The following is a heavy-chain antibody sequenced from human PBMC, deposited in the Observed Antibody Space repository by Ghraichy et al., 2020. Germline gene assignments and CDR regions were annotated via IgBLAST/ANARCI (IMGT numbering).Heavy chain of an antibody. V-gene: IGHV4-59*01. CDR2: IYHSGST. Sequence: EWIGYIYHSGSTNYNPSLKSRVTMSVDTSKNQFSLKLTSVTAADTAVYYCSRDDRSLYYYVMDVWG. J-gene: IGHJ6*02. D-gene: IGHD3-22*01. CDR3: SRDDRSLYYYVMDV.